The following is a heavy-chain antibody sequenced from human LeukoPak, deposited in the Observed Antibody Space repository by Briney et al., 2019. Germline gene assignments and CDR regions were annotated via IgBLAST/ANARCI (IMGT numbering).Heavy chain of an antibody. V-gene: IGHV4-4*07. J-gene: IGHJ4*02. CDR2: IYTSGST. CDR3: AREGAGGLDTDTFDY. D-gene: IGHD5-18*01. CDR1: GGSISSYY. Sequence: PSETLSLTCTVSGGSISSYYRSWIRQPAGKGLEWIGRIYTSGSTNYNPSLKSRVTISVDTFKNQFSLKLSSVTAADTAVYYCAREGAGGLDTDTFDYWGQGTLVTVSS.